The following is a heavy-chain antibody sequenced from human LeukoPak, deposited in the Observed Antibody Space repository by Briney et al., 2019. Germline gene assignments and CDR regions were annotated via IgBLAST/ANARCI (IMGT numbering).Heavy chain of an antibody. CDR2: IYYSGST. CDR3: ARFSRRPYFDY. CDR1: GGSISSSSYY. V-gene: IGHV4-39*07. J-gene: IGHJ4*02. Sequence: SETLSLTCTVSGGSISSSSYYWGWIRQPPGKGLEWIGSIYYSGSTYYNPSLKSRVTISVDTSKNQFSLKLSSVTAADTAVYYCARFSRRPYFDYWGQGTLVTVSS.